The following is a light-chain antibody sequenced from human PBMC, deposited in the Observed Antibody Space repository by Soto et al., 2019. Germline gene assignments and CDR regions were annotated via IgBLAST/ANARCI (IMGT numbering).Light chain of an antibody. V-gene: IGKV3-15*01. CDR1: ETVATN. Sequence: EIVLTQSPRTLSLSPGERATLSCRASETVATNLAWYQQKPGQAPRLLISGASTRAAGISDRFRGSGSGTEFTLTISSLRSEDSAIYYCQQYFEWPPMTFGQGTKVDI. CDR3: QQYFEWPPMT. J-gene: IGKJ1*01. CDR2: GAS.